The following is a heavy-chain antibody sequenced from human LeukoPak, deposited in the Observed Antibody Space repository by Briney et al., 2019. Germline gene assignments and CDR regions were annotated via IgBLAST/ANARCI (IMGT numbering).Heavy chain of an antibody. CDR3: ARSGSTSFGLDY. CDR2: IYHSGHT. Sequence: PSETLSLTCGVSGGSLSAHSWNWIRQPTGKGLEWLGVIYHSGHTNHTPSLKSRATLYIDTSRNHFSLKLASVPATGTGVSFRARSGSTSFGLDYWGQGSLVTVSS. J-gene: IGHJ4*02. V-gene: IGHV4-34*04. CDR1: GGSLSAHS. D-gene: IGHD6-25*01.